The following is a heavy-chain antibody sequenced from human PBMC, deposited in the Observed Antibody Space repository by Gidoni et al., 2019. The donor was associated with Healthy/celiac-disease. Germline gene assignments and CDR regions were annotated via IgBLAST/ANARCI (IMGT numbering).Heavy chain of an antibody. Sequence: QVQLVQSGAEVKKPGSSVKVSCKASGGTFSSYAISWVRQAPGQGLEWMGGIIPIFGTANYAQKFQGRVTITADESTSTAYMELSSLRSEDTAVYYCARAYCGGDCYSWYYYYYMDVWGKGTTVTVSS. CDR3: ARAYCGGDCYSWYYYYYMDV. CDR2: IIPIFGTA. CDR1: GGTFSSYA. V-gene: IGHV1-69*01. J-gene: IGHJ6*03. D-gene: IGHD2-21*01.